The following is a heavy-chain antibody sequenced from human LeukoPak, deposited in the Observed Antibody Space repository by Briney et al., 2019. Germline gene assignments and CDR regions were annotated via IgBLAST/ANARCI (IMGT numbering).Heavy chain of an antibody. CDR1: GFTFSSYS. Sequence: GGSLRLSCAASGFTFSSYSMNWVRQAAGKGLEWVSYISSSSSTIYYADSVKGRFTISRDNAKNSLYLQMNSLRAEDTAVYDCARDYGDYLDYWGQGTLVTVSS. CDR3: ARDYGDYLDY. CDR2: ISSSSSTI. J-gene: IGHJ4*02. V-gene: IGHV3-48*01. D-gene: IGHD4/OR15-4a*01.